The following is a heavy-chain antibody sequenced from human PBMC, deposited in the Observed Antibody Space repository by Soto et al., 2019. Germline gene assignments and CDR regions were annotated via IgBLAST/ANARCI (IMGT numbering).Heavy chain of an antibody. CDR3: AKGRDDFDY. J-gene: IGHJ4*02. V-gene: IGHV3-30*18. Sequence: QVQLVESGGGVVQPGRSLRLSCAASGFTFRSYGMHWVRQAPGKGLEWVAVISYDGSNKYYADSMKGRFTISRDNSKNTLYLQMNSLRAEDTAVYYCAKGRDDFDYWGQGTLVTVSS. CDR2: ISYDGSNK. CDR1: GFTFRSYG.